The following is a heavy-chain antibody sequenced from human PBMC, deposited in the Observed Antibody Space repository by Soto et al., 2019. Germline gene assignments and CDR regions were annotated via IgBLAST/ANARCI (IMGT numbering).Heavy chain of an antibody. CDR1: GFTFSTFA. Sequence: EVQLLESGGGLVQPGGSLRLSCAASGFTFSTFAMSWVRQAPGKGLDWVSTISDSGSLTHYGDSVKGRFTISRDNAKASLYLQMDSLRAEDTAIYYCARALVLGVGALSQWGQGTLVTVSS. V-gene: IGHV3-23*01. CDR3: ARALVLGVGALSQ. J-gene: IGHJ4*02. CDR2: ISDSGSLT. D-gene: IGHD1-26*01.